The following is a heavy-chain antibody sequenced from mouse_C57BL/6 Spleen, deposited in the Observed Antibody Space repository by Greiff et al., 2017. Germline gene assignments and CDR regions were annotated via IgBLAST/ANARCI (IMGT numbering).Heavy chain of an antibody. J-gene: IGHJ3*01. V-gene: IGHV1-26*01. CDR3: ARGDGPLKGFAD. D-gene: IGHD1-3*01. Sequence: EVQLQQSGPELVKPGASVKISCKASGYTFTDYYMNWVKQSHGKSLEWIGDINPNNGGTSYNQKFKGKATLTEDKSSSTAYMEHSSLTSEYSAVYYCARGDGPLKGFADWGKGTLVTVSA. CDR2: INPNNGGT. CDR1: GYTFTDYY.